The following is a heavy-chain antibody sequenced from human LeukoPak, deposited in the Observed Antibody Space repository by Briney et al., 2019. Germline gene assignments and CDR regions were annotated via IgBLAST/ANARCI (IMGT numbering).Heavy chain of an antibody. Sequence: GGSLRLSCAASGFTFSSYGMHWVRQAPGKGLEWVAVISYDGSNKYYADSVKGRFTISRDNAKNSLYLQMNSLRAEDTAVYYCARVIAAAGYFDYWGQGTLVTVSS. CDR3: ARVIAAAGYFDY. D-gene: IGHD6-13*01. J-gene: IGHJ4*02. CDR2: ISYDGSNK. CDR1: GFTFSSYG. V-gene: IGHV3-30*03.